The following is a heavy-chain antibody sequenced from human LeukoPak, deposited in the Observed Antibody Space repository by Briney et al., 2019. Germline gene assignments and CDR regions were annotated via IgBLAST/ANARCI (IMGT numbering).Heavy chain of an antibody. CDR2: IYTSGST. J-gene: IGHJ4*02. D-gene: IGHD6-25*01. V-gene: IGHV4-61*02. CDR3: ARAATGALDY. Sequence: SETLSLTCTVSGGSISSGGTYYWSWIRQPAGKGLEWIGRIYTSGSTNYNPSLKSRVTISVDTSKNQFSLKLSSVTAADTAVYYCARAATGALDYWGQGTLVTVSS. CDR1: GGSISSGGTYY.